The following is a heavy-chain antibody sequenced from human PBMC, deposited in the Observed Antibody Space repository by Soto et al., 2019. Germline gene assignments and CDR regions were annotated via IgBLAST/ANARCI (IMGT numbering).Heavy chain of an antibody. Sequence: SETLSLTCAVYGGSFSGYYWIWIRQPPGKGLEWIGEINHSGSTNYNPSLKSRVTISVDTSKNQFSLKLSSVTAADTAVYYCASRADPFDYWGQGTLVTVSS. CDR1: GGSFSGYY. V-gene: IGHV4-34*01. CDR3: ASRADPFDY. D-gene: IGHD6-19*01. J-gene: IGHJ4*02. CDR2: INHSGST.